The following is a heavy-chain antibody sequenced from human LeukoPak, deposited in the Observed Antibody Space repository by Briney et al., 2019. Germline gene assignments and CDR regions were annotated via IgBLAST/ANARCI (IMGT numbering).Heavy chain of an antibody. V-gene: IGHV3-33*08. J-gene: IGHJ5*02. CDR3: ARDLGYCSSTSCSKYNWFDP. Sequence: PGGSLRLSCAASGFTFSSYGMHWVRQAPGKGLEWVAVIWYDGSNKYYADSVKGRFTISRDNSKNTLYLQMNSLRAEDTAVYYCARDLGYCSSTSCSKYNWFDPWGQGTLVTVSS. D-gene: IGHD2-2*01. CDR1: GFTFSSYG. CDR2: IWYDGSNK.